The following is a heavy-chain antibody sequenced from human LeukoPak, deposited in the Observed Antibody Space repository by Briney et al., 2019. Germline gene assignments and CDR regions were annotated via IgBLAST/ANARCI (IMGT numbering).Heavy chain of an antibody. Sequence: SETLSLTCAVYGGSFSGYYWSWIRQPPGKGLEWIGEINHSGSTNNNPSLKSRVTISVDTSKNQFSLKLSSVTAADTAVYYCARIRPGGAPPDYWGQGTLVTVSS. CDR2: INHSGST. J-gene: IGHJ4*02. CDR3: ARIRPGGAPPDY. D-gene: IGHD3-16*01. V-gene: IGHV4-34*01. CDR1: GGSFSGYY.